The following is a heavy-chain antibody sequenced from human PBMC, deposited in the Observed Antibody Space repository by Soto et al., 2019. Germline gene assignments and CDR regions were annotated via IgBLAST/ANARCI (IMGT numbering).Heavy chain of an antibody. D-gene: IGHD3-10*01. CDR3: ARVTDPLLWFGELLVDY. CDR2: ISAYNGNT. CDR1: GYTFTSYG. Sequence: ASVKVSCKASGYTFTSYGICWVRQAPGQGLEWMGWISAYNGNTNYAQKLQGRVTMTTDTSTNTAYMELRSLRSDDTAVYYCARVTDPLLWFGELLVDYWGQGTLVTVSS. J-gene: IGHJ4*02. V-gene: IGHV1-18*01.